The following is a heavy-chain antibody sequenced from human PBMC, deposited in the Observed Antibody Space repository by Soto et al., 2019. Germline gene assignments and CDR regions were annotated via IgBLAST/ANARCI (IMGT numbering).Heavy chain of an antibody. V-gene: IGHV4-59*08. D-gene: IGHD6-19*01. Sequence: QAQLQESGPGLVKPSETLSLTCTVSGGSISSYFWSWIRQPPGKGLEWIGHISDSGNTNYNPSLRSRVFISVDTSKNHLSLKLGSVPAADTAVYYCARHYRTGWYGFDYWGQGTLVTVSS. CDR2: ISDSGNT. J-gene: IGHJ4*02. CDR3: ARHYRTGWYGFDY. CDR1: GGSISSYF.